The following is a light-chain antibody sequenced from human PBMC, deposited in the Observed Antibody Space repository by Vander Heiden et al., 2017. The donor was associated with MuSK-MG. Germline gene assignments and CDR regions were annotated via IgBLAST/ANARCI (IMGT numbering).Light chain of an antibody. CDR3: LQDYASIT. J-gene: IGKJ4*01. V-gene: IGKV1-6*01. CDR2: AAS. CDR1: QGIRND. Sequence: AVQMTQSPSSLSASVGDRVTITCRASQGIRNDLGWYQQKPGGAPKLLIYAASTLQSGVPCRCSGSASGTDFTLTISSLQPEDFATYYWLQDYASITFGGGTKVEIK.